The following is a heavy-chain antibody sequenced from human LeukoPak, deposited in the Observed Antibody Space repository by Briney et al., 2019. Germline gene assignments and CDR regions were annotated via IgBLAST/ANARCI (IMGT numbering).Heavy chain of an antibody. V-gene: IGHV3-23*01. CDR2: ISGSAGST. Sequence: GGSLRLSCAASGFTFSSYAMSWVRQAPGQGLEWVSAISGSAGSTYYADSVKGRFTISRDNSKNTLYLQVNSLRAEDTAVYYCAKDLAAMIRYYFDSWGQGTLVTVSS. CDR1: GFTFSSYA. CDR3: AKDLAAMIRYYFDS. J-gene: IGHJ4*02. D-gene: IGHD5-18*01.